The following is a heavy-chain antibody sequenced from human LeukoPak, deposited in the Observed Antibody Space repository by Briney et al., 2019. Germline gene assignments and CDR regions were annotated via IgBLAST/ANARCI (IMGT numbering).Heavy chain of an antibody. V-gene: IGHV3-7*01. CDR2: IIQDGSEK. Sequence: GGSLRLSCAASGFTFSSYAMTWVRQAPGKGLEWVANIIQDGSEKNYVDSVKGRFTISRDNAKNSLYLQMNSLRAEDTAVYYCARDTNSSVRRRLGYMDAWGIGTTVTVSS. CDR1: GFTFSSYA. J-gene: IGHJ6*03. D-gene: IGHD3-22*01. CDR3: ARDTNSSVRRRLGYMDA.